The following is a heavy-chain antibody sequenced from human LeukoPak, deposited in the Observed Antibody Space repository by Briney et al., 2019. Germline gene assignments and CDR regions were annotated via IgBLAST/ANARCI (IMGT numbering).Heavy chain of an antibody. J-gene: IGHJ5*02. Sequence: SETLSLTCAVYGGSFSGYYWSWIRQPPGKGLEWIGEINHSGSTNYNPSLKSRVTISVDTSKNQFSLKLSSVTAADTAVYYCARGLYDFWSGYYEANWFDPWGQGTLVTVSS. V-gene: IGHV4-34*01. D-gene: IGHD3-3*01. CDR3: ARGLYDFWSGYYEANWFDP. CDR1: GGSFSGYY. CDR2: INHSGST.